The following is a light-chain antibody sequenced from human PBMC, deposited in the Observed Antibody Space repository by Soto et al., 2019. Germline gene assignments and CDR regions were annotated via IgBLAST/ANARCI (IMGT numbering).Light chain of an antibody. V-gene: IGKV3-15*01. Sequence: EILMTQSPVTLSLSPGERATLSCRASQTGNYDVAGYQQKPGQAPRLLIYGASTRATGVPARFSGSGSETDFTLTISSLQSEDFAVYSCQPYHDWPPLSFGGGPKVEI. J-gene: IGKJ4*01. CDR1: QTGNYD. CDR2: GAS. CDR3: QPYHDWPPLS.